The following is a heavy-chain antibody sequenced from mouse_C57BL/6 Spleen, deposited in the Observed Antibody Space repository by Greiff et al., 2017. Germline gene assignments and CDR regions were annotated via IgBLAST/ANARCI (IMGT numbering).Heavy chain of an antibody. CDR2: INPNYGTT. V-gene: IGHV1-39*01. J-gene: IGHJ4*01. CDR1: GYSFTDYN. CDR3: ASALWLRGVYYYAMGY. Sequence: VQLQQSGPELVKPGASVKISCKASGYSFTDYNMNWVKQSNGKSLEWIGVINPNYGTTSYNQKFKGKATLTVDQSSSTAYMQLNSLASEDSSVYYCASALWLRGVYYYAMGYWVQGTSVTVSS. D-gene: IGHD1-2*01.